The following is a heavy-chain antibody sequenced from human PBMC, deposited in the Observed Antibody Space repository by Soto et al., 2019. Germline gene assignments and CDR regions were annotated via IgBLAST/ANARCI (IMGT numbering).Heavy chain of an antibody. Sequence: GASVKVSCKASGYTFTSYAMHWVRQAPGQSLEWMGWINAGNGNTKYSQKFQGRVTITRDTSASTAYMELSSLRSEDTAVYYCARAPFVLPAYYYYYGMDVWGQGTTVTVSS. CDR3: ARAPFVLPAYYYYYGMDV. CDR2: INAGNGNT. D-gene: IGHD6-6*01. V-gene: IGHV1-3*01. CDR1: GYTFTSYA. J-gene: IGHJ6*02.